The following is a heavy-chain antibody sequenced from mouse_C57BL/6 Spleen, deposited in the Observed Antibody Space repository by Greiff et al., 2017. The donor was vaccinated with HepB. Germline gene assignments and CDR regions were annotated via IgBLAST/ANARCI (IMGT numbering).Heavy chain of an antibody. D-gene: IGHD3-3*01. Sequence: QVQLQQPGAELVRPGSSVKLSCKASGYTFTSYWKDWVKQRPGQGLEWIGNIYPSDSETHYNQKFKDKATLTVDKSSSTAYMQLSSLTSEDSAVYYCARRGTEAMDYWGQGTSVTVSS. CDR3: ARRGTEAMDY. V-gene: IGHV1-61*01. CDR2: IYPSDSET. CDR1: GYTFTSYW. J-gene: IGHJ4*01.